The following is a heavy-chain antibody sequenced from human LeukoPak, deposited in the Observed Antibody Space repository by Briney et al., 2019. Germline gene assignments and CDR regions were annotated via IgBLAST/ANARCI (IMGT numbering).Heavy chain of an antibody. J-gene: IGHJ6*02. V-gene: IGHV3-7*03. CDR3: ARNNGMGV. Sequence: GGSLRLSCAASGFALSSHWMTWVRQVPGRGPEWVANVNRDGSETYYLDSVKGRFTISKDNAKNSLYLQMNSLRAEDTALYHCARNNGMGVWGQGTTVIVSS. CDR1: GFALSSHW. CDR2: VNRDGSET.